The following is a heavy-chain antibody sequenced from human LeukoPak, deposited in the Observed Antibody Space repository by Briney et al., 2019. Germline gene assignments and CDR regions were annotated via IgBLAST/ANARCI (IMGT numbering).Heavy chain of an antibody. CDR2: ISSSSSYI. Sequence: GGSLRLSCAASGFTFSSYSMNWVRQAPGKGLEWVSSISSSSSYIYYADSVKGRFAISRDNAKNSLYLQMNSLRAEDTAVYYCARDEDGPYYDFWSGYPYDAFDIWGQGTMVTVSS. D-gene: IGHD3-3*01. CDR1: GFTFSSYS. CDR3: ARDEDGPYYDFWSGYPYDAFDI. J-gene: IGHJ3*02. V-gene: IGHV3-21*01.